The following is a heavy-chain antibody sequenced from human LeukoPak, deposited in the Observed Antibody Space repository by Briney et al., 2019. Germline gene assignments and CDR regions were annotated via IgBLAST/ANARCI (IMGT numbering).Heavy chain of an antibody. J-gene: IGHJ1*01. CDR3: AVMHGYYDGSGYWVQ. CDR2: ITPNADRT. Sequence: GGSLRLSCAASGFTFGSYGMSWVRQAPGKGLEWVSFITPNADRTSYADSVEGRFTISRDNPRNTLYMQMNSLRDEDTAVYYCAVMHGYYDGSGYWVQWGQGTLVTVSS. D-gene: IGHD3-22*01. V-gene: IGHV3-23*01. CDR1: GFTFGSYG.